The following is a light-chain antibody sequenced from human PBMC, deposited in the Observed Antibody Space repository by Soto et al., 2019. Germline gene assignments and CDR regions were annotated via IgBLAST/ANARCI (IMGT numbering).Light chain of an antibody. V-gene: IGKV3-15*01. CDR3: QQYNDWPLT. CDR2: GAS. CDR1: QSVNSN. J-gene: IGKJ1*01. Sequence: EIVMTQSPATLSVSPGERAALSCRASQSVNSNLAWYQQKAGQAPRLLIFGASTRATGIPARFSGSASGTEFTLTISSLQSEDFAVYYCQQYNDWPLTFGQGTKVEIK.